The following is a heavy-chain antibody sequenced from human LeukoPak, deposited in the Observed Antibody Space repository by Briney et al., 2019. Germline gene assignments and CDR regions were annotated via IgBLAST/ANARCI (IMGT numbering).Heavy chain of an antibody. J-gene: IGHJ4*02. CDR2: IYYSGST. CDR1: GGSISSGGYY. V-gene: IGHV4-31*03. D-gene: IGHD5-12*01. CDR3: ARVVLGGYEEN. Sequence: SETLPLTCTVSGGSISSGGYYWSWIRQHPGKGLEWIGYIYYSGSTYYNPSLKSRVTISVDTSKNQFSLKLSSVTAADTAVYYCARVVLGGYEENWGQGTLVTVSS.